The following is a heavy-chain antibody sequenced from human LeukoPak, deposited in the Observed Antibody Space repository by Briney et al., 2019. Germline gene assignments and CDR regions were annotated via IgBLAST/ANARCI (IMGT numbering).Heavy chain of an antibody. D-gene: IGHD4-11*01. CDR2: IYYSGST. CDR1: GGSISSYY. Sequence: PSETLSLTCTVSGGSISSYYWSWIRQPPGKGLEWIGYIYYSGSTNYNPSLKSRVTISVDTSKNQFSLKLSSVTAADTAVYYCTTARDSNEDYWGQGTLVTVSS. CDR3: TTARDSNEDY. V-gene: IGHV4-59*01. J-gene: IGHJ4*02.